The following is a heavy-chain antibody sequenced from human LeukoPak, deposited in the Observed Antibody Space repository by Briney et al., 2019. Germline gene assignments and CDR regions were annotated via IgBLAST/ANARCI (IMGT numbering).Heavy chain of an antibody. CDR1: GFTFSSYS. D-gene: IGHD2-15*01. V-gene: IGHV3-21*01. J-gene: IGHJ4*02. CDR2: ISSSSSYI. CDR3: AREGLYCSGGSCYSGFDY. Sequence: PGGSLRLSCAASGFTFSSYSMNWVRQAPGKGLEWVSSISSSSSYIYYADSVKGRFTISRDNAKNSLYLQMNSLRAEDTAVYYCAREGLYCSGGSCYSGFDYWGQGTLVTVSS.